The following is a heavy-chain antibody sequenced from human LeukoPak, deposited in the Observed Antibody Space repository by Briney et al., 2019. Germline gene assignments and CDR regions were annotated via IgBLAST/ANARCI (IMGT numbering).Heavy chain of an antibody. D-gene: IGHD2-2*01. J-gene: IGHJ6*02. CDR2: IRYDGSNK. V-gene: IGHV3-30*02. CDR3: IVVPAAMWGRYGMDV. Sequence: PGGSLRLSCAASGFTFSSYGMHWVRQAPGKGLEWVAFIRYDGSNKYYADSVKGRFTISRDNSKNTLYPQMNSLRAEDTAVYYCIVVPAAMWGRYGMDVWGQGTTVTVSS. CDR1: GFTFSSYG.